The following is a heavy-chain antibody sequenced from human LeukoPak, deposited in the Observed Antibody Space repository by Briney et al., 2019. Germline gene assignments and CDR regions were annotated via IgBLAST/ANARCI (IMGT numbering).Heavy chain of an antibody. CDR1: GFTFRSYA. V-gene: IGHV3-23*01. CDR3: AKKGYYDGSGYYMYYFDH. CDR2: IGGSGGGT. Sequence: PGGSLRLSCAASGFTFRSYAMSWVRQAPGKGLEWVSAIGGSGGGTYYADSVKGRFTISRDNSKNTLYLQMNSLRAEDTAVYYCAKKGYYDGSGYYMYYFDHWGQGTLVTVSS. J-gene: IGHJ4*02. D-gene: IGHD3-22*01.